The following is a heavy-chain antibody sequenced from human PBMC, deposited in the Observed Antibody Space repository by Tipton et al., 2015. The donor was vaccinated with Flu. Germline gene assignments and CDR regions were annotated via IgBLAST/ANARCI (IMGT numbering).Heavy chain of an antibody. CDR3: AKGRGAASSSGVFDS. Sequence: GLVKPSETLSLTCTVSGYSISSGYYWGWIRQPPGKGLEWIGSIYHSGSTYYNPSLKSRVTISVDTSKNQFSLKLSSVTAADTAVYFCAKGRGAASSSGVFDSWGQGTLVTVSS. V-gene: IGHV4-38-2*02. CDR2: IYHSGST. CDR1: GYSISSGYY. D-gene: IGHD6-6*01. J-gene: IGHJ4*02.